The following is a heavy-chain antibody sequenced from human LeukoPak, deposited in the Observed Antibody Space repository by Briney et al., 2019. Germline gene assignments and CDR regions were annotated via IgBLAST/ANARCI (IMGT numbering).Heavy chain of an antibody. CDR3: AKDLYPPPLLWFGTFDY. D-gene: IGHD3-10*01. CDR1: GFTFSDYS. V-gene: IGHV3-23*01. J-gene: IGHJ4*02. Sequence: GGSLRLSCAASGFTFSDYSMTRVRQAPGKGLEWVSSITPSGTITHYADPVKGRFTISRDSSQNTLSLQMNSLRAEDTAVYYCAKDLYPPPLLWFGTFDYWGQGTLVTVSS. CDR2: ITPSGTIT.